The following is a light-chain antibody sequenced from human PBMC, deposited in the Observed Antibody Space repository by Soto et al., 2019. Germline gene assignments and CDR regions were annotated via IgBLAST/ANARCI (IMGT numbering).Light chain of an antibody. V-gene: IGKV3-20*01. Sequence: EIVLTQSPGTLSLSPGERATLSCRASQSATSNYLAWHQQKPDQAPRLLIYGASSRATGIPDRFSGSGSGTDFTLTISRLEPEDVAMYYCHQYGSSPLTFGGGTKVEIK. CDR1: QSATSNY. CDR2: GAS. J-gene: IGKJ4*01. CDR3: HQYGSSPLT.